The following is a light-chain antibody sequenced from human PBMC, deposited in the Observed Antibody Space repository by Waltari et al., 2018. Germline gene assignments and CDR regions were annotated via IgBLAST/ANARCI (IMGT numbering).Light chain of an antibody. CDR2: GAS. CDR1: QNIRTY. J-gene: IGKJ1*01. V-gene: IGKV1-39*01. CDR3: QQSFSSPWT. Sequence: DIQMTQSPSSLSASVVDTVTVTCPASQNIRTYLNWYQQQTAKAPKLLIYGASTLQRGVPSRFRGSASGTEFTLTVTNLQPDDFATYFCQQSFSSPWTFGQGTTVNI.